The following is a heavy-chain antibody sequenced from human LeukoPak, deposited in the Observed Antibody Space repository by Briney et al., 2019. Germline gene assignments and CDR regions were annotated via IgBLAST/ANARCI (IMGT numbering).Heavy chain of an antibody. V-gene: IGHV3-30*01. CDR3: VRGGRYCTYGVCLFDY. CDR1: GFTFSNYA. J-gene: IGHJ4*02. D-gene: IGHD2-8*01. CDR2: ISYDGSHK. Sequence: GRSLRLSCADSGFTFSNYAMHWVRQAPGKGLEWVAVISYDGSHKYYADSVKGRFTISRDNSKNTLYLQMNSLRAEDTAVYYCVRGGRYCTYGVCLFDYWGRGTLVTVSS.